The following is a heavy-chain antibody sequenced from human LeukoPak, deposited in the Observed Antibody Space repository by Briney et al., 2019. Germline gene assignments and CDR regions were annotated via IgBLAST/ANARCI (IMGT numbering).Heavy chain of an antibody. D-gene: IGHD3-10*01. Sequence: PSETLSLTCTVSVDSLSSYYWSWIRQPPRKGLEWIGYIYYSGGTTYNPSLQSRVTISVDTSKHQFSLKLSSVTAADTAVYYCARGQKNYYGSGSFPHAVYYYYYYMDVWGKGTTVTVSS. CDR2: IYYSGGT. V-gene: IGHV4-59*01. J-gene: IGHJ6*03. CDR1: VDSLSSYY. CDR3: ARGQKNYYGSGSFPHAVYYYYYYMDV.